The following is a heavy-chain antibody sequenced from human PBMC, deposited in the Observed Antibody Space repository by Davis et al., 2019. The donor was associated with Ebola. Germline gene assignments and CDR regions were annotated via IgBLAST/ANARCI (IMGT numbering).Heavy chain of an antibody. CDR2: IYYSGRT. CDR1: GGSISSSSYY. Sequence: MPSETLSLTCTVSGGSISSSSYYWGWIRQPPGKGLEWIGSIYYSGRTYYNPSLKSRVTISVDTSKNQFSLKLSSVSAADTAVYYCASARNFDYWGQGTLVTVSS. J-gene: IGHJ4*02. CDR3: ASARNFDY. V-gene: IGHV4-39*07.